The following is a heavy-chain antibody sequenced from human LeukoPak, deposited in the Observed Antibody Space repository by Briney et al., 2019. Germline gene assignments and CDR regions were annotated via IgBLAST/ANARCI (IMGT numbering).Heavy chain of an antibody. CDR3: ARALKWELPTNWFDP. CDR1: GFTFSSYS. J-gene: IGHJ5*02. V-gene: IGHV3-21*01. CDR2: ISSSSSYI. D-gene: IGHD1-26*01. Sequence: PGGSLRLSCAASGFTFSSYSMNWVRQAPGKGLEWVSSISSSSSYIYYADSVKGRFTISRDNAKNSLYLQMNSLRAEDTAVYYCARALKWELPTNWFDPWGQGTLVTVSS.